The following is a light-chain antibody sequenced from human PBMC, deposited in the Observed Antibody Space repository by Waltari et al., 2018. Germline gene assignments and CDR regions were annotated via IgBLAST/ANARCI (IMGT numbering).Light chain of an antibody. V-gene: IGKV3-11*01. Sequence: EIGLTQSPATLSLSPGERATLSCRASQSVSTYLGWYQQKPGQAPRLLIFDASSRATGFPARFSATGSGTDFTLTISSLEPEDFATYYCQQRSDWPLTFGGGTKVELK. CDR3: QQRSDWPLT. CDR1: QSVSTY. J-gene: IGKJ4*01. CDR2: DAS.